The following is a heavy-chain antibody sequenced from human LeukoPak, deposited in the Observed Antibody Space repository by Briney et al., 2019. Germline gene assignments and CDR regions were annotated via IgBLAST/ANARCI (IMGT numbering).Heavy chain of an antibody. V-gene: IGHV3-30*04. CDR2: ISYDGSNK. Sequence: GRSLRLSCAASGFTFSSYAMHWVRQAPGKGLEWVAVISYDGSNKYYADSVKGRFTISRDNAKNTLYLQMNGLRAEDTAVYYCARDDSGLPFDYWGQGTLVTVSS. D-gene: IGHD6-19*01. J-gene: IGHJ4*02. CDR3: ARDDSGLPFDY. CDR1: GFTFSSYA.